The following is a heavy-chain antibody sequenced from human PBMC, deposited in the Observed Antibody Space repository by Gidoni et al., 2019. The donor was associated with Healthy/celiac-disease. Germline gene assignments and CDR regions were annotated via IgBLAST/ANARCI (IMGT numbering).Heavy chain of an antibody. V-gene: IGHV1-8*01. Sequence: QLHLVQSGAEVKKPGASVKVSCKASGYTFTSYDSNWVRQATGQGLGWVGWMNPNSGNTGYAQKFQGRVTMTRNTSISTAYMELSSLRSEDTAVYYCASSFGSGWDYYYYGMDVWGQGTTVTVSS. CDR3: ASSFGSGWDYYYYGMDV. CDR2: MNPNSGNT. D-gene: IGHD6-19*01. J-gene: IGHJ6*02. CDR1: GYTFTSYD.